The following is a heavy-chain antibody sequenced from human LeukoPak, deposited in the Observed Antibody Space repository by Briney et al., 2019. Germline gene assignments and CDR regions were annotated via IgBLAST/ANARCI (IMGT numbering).Heavy chain of an antibody. D-gene: IGHD3-22*01. Sequence: TGGSLRLSCAASGFTFSTYAVNWVRQAPGKGLEWVSTISGSGDSTYYADSVKGRFTISRDNSKDTLYLQMSSVRVDDTAVYYWAKDRGPYYESRGFYWEYSFAPWGQETLVTAS. V-gene: IGHV3-23*01. CDR3: AKDRGPYYESRGFYWEYSFAP. J-gene: IGHJ5*02. CDR2: ISGSGDST. CDR1: GFTFSTYA.